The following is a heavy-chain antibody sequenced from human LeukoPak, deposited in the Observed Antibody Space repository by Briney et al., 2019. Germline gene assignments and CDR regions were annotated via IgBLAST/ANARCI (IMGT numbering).Heavy chain of an antibody. CDR3: ARALGYPGQQQPFDY. D-gene: IGHD6-13*01. CDR2: IYSGGST. Sequence: GGSLRLSCAASGFTVSSNYMSWVRQAPGKGLEWVSVIYSGGSTYYADSVKGRFTISRDNSKNTLYLQMNSLRAEDTAVYYCARALGYPGQQQPFDYWGQGTLVTVSS. CDR1: GFTVSSNY. J-gene: IGHJ4*02. V-gene: IGHV3-53*01.